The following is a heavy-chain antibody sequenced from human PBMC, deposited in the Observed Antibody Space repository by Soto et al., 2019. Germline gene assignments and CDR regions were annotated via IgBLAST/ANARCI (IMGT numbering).Heavy chain of an antibody. V-gene: IGHV3-30*18. CDR3: AKEFQWELHAFDI. D-gene: IGHD1-26*01. Sequence: QVQLVESGGGVVQPGRSLRLSCAASGFTFSTYGMHWVRQAPGKGLEWVAVMGNDGITTFYADSVKGRFTISRDNSKNTLFPQMNSLRADDTAVYYCAKEFQWELHAFDIWGQGTMVTVSS. J-gene: IGHJ3*02. CDR2: MGNDGITT. CDR1: GFTFSTYG.